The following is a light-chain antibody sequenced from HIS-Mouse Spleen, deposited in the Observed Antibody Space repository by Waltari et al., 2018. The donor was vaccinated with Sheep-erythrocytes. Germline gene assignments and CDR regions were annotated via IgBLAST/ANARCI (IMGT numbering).Light chain of an antibody. CDR2: EVS. CDR1: STDVGGYNY. V-gene: IGLV2-8*01. CDR3: SSYAGSNNWV. J-gene: IGLJ3*02. Sequence: QSALTQPPSASGSPVQSVTISCTGTSTDVGGYNYFSGYQQHPGKAPKLMIYEVSKRTSGVPDRFSGSKSGNTASLTVSGLQAEDEADYYCSSYAGSNNWVFGGGTKLTVL.